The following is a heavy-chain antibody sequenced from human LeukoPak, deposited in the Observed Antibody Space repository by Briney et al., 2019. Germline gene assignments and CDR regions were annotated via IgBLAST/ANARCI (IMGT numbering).Heavy chain of an antibody. Sequence: PSETLSLTCTVSGGSISVYYWHWIRQPAGKGLEWIGRIFGSGSTNYNPSLKSRVTMSVDTSKNHSSLNLRYVTAADTAIYYCVRDCSGGSCYPDAFDIWGQGTMVTVSS. CDR3: VRDCSGGSCYPDAFDI. CDR2: IFGSGST. D-gene: IGHD2-15*01. J-gene: IGHJ3*02. CDR1: GGSISVYY. V-gene: IGHV4-4*07.